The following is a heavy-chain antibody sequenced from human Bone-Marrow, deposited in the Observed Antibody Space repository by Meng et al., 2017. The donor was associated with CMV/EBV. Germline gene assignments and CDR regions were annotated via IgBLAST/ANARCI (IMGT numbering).Heavy chain of an antibody. CDR2: ISSSGSTI. J-gene: IGHJ4*02. Sequence: GGSLRLSCAASGFTFSSYEMNWVRQAPGKGLEWVSYISSSGSTIYYADSVKGRFTISRDNAKNSLYLQMNSLRAEDTAVYYCARDPLQNWNSVGFDYRGQGTLVTVSS. CDR3: ARDPLQNWNSVGFDY. CDR1: GFTFSSYE. D-gene: IGHD1-7*01. V-gene: IGHV3-48*03.